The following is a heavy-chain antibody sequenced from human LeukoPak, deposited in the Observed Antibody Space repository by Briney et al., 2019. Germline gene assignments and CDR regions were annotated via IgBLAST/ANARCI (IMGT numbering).Heavy chain of an antibody. CDR2: INHSGST. CDR1: GGSFSGYY. V-gene: IGHV4-34*01. CDR3: ARGRWFDP. J-gene: IGHJ5*02. Sequence: SETLSLTCAVYGGSFSGYYWSWIRQPPGKGLEWIGEINHSGSTNYNPSLKSRVTISVDTSKNQFSLKLSSVTAADTAVYYCARGRWFDPWGQGTLVTVSS.